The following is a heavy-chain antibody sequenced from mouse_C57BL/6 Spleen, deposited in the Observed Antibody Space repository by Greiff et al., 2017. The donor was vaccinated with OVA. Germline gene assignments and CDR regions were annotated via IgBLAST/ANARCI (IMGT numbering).Heavy chain of an antibody. CDR3: ARRNFYGYDDGWYFDV. Sequence: QVQLKQSGAELVKPGASVKMSCKASGYTFTTYPIEWMKQNHGKSLEWIGNFHPYNDDTKYNEKFKGKATLTVEKSSSTVYLELSRLTSDDSAVYYGARRNFYGYDDGWYFDVWGTGTTVTVSS. J-gene: IGHJ1*03. V-gene: IGHV1-47*01. D-gene: IGHD2-2*01. CDR2: FHPYNDDT. CDR1: GYTFTTYP.